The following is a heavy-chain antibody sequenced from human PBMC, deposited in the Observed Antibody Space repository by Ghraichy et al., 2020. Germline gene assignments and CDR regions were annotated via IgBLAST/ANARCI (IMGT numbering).Heavy chain of an antibody. CDR3: ASRGENYYDSSGSFDY. CDR1: GGTFSSYA. CDR2: IIPILGIA. J-gene: IGHJ4*02. D-gene: IGHD3-22*01. V-gene: IGHV1-69*04. Sequence: SVKVSCKASGGTFSSYAISWVRQAPGQGLEWMGRIIPILGIANYAQKFQGRVTITADKSTNTAYMELSSLRSEDTAVYYCASRGENYYDSSGSFDYWGQGTLVTVSS.